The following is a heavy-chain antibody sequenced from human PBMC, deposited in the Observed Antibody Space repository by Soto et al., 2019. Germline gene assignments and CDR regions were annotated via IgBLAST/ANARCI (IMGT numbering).Heavy chain of an antibody. V-gene: IGHV3-48*01. CDR1: GFTFYIYA. CDR3: AKDRGDDGRYYRGRL. D-gene: IGHD1-26*01. J-gene: IGHJ4*02. Sequence: EVQLVESGGGLVQPGGSLRLSCATSGFTFYIYAMNWVRQAPGKGLEWIAHIASNGATDYADSVKGRFTISRDNAENSVLLQMSGQRVDDTAIYYGAKDRGDDGRYYRGRLGGQGTLVTVSS. CDR2: IASNGAT.